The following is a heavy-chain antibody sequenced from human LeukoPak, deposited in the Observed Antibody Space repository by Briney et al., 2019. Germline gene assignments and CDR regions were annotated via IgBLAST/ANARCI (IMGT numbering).Heavy chain of an antibody. D-gene: IGHD4-23*01. Sequence: PSETLSLTCTVSGGSISSYYWSWIRQPAGKGLEWIGRIYTSGSTNYNPSLKSRVTISVDTSKNQFSLKLSSVTAADTAVYYFARDYGGNSNNWFDPWGQGTLVTVSS. CDR2: IYTSGST. CDR3: ARDYGGNSNNWFDP. CDR1: GGSISSYY. J-gene: IGHJ5*02. V-gene: IGHV4-4*07.